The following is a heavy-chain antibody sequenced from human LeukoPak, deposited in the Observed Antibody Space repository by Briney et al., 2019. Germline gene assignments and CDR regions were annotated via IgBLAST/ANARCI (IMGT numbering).Heavy chain of an antibody. CDR3: ASTFYGDSPPY. CDR1: EFTFSNFA. J-gene: IGHJ4*02. Sequence: PGRSLRLSCAASEFTFSNFALHWVRQAPGKGLEWVAVISYDGSNKYYADSVRGRFTISRDNSKNTLYLQMNSLRAEDTAVYYCASTFYGDSPPYWGQGTPVTVSS. V-gene: IGHV3-30*14. D-gene: IGHD4-17*01. CDR2: ISYDGSNK.